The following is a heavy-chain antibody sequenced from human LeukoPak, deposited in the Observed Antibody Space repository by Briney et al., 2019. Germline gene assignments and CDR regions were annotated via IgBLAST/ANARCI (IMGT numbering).Heavy chain of an antibody. J-gene: IGHJ4*02. CDR2: INHSGSA. D-gene: IGHD4-17*01. CDR3: ARGQGTVTTH. CDR1: GGSFSGYC. V-gene: IGHV4-34*01. Sequence: SETLSLTCAVSGGSFSGYCWTWIRQPPGKGLEWIGEINHSGSANYNPSLKSRVTISLDTSKNQFSLNLSSVTAADTAVYYCARGQGTVTTHWGQGTLVTVSS.